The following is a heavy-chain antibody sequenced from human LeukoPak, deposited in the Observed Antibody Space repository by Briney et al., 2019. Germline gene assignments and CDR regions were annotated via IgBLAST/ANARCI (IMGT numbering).Heavy chain of an antibody. J-gene: IGHJ4*02. CDR3: ARTFDYYGSGSYYNY. CDR2: INHSGST. CDR1: GGSFSGYY. Sequence: PSETLSLTCAVYGGSFSGYYWSWIRQPPGKGLEWIGEINHSGSTNYNPSLKSRVTISVDTSKNQFSLKLSSVTAADTAVYYCARTFDYYGSGSYYNYWGQGTLVTVSS. D-gene: IGHD3-10*01. V-gene: IGHV4-34*01.